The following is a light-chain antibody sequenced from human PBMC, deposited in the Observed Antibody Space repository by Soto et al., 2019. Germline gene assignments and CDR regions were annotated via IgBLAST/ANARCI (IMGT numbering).Light chain of an antibody. CDR2: DDS. Sequence: SYELTQPPSVSVAPGQTARLTCGGNNIGSKTVHWYQHKPGQAPVLVVYDDSDRPSGIPERFSGSNSGNTATLTISRVEAGDEADYYCQVWDGSSDHPDVFGAGTKLTVL. V-gene: IGLV3-21*02. J-gene: IGLJ1*01. CDR1: NIGSKT. CDR3: QVWDGSSDHPDV.